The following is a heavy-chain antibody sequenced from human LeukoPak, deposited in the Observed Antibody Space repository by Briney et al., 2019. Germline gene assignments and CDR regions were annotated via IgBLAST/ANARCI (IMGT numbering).Heavy chain of an antibody. CDR1: GGSFSGYY. CDR3: AGTTMIVVYDY. J-gene: IGHJ4*02. CDR2: INHSGST. D-gene: IGHD3-22*01. Sequence: SETLSLTCAVYGGSFSGYYWSWIRQPPGKGLEWIGEINHSGSTNYNPSLKSRVTISVDTSKNQFSLKLSSVTAADTAVYYCAGTTMIVVYDYWGQGTLVTVSS. V-gene: IGHV4-34*01.